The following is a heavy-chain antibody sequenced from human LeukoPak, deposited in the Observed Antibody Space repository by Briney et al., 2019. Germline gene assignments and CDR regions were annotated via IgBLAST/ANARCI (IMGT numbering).Heavy chain of an antibody. J-gene: IGHJ4*02. CDR3: ARDQLAYSGYDTLFDY. Sequence: AGGSLRLSCAASGFTFNSYAIHWVRQAPGKGLEWVAVISYDGSNKYYAESVKGRFTISRDNSKNTLYLQLNSLRPDDTAVYYCARDQLAYSGYDTLFDYWGQGTLVTVSS. V-gene: IGHV3-30*04. CDR1: GFTFNSYA. CDR2: ISYDGSNK. D-gene: IGHD5-12*01.